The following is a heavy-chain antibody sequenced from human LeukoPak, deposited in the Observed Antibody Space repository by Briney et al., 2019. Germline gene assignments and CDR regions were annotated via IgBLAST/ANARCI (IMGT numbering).Heavy chain of an antibody. J-gene: IGHJ4*02. CDR2: IGGDGGST. CDR3: VKEPHYYDRSGYF. V-gene: IGHV3-43*02. CDR1: GFTFDDYA. D-gene: IGHD3-22*01. Sequence: GGSLRLSCAASGFTFDDYAMHWVRQAPRKGLEWVSLIGGDGGSTYYADSVKGRFTISRDNSKNSLFLQMKSLRTDDTALYYCVKEPHYYDRSGYFWGQGTLVTVSS.